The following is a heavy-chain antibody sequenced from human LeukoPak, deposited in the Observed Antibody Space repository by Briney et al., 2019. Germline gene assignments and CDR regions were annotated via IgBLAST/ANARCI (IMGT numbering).Heavy chain of an antibody. J-gene: IGHJ4*02. V-gene: IGHV3-23*01. Sequence: GGSLRLSCAASGFTFSTYAMVWVRQAPGKGLEWVSTITNYGGTTNHADSVRGRFTISRDNSKNTLYLQMNSLRGEDTAVYYCAKDGHSGYNLDYWGQGTLVTVSS. CDR2: ITNYGGTT. CDR3: AKDGHSGYNLDY. CDR1: GFTFSTYA. D-gene: IGHD5-24*01.